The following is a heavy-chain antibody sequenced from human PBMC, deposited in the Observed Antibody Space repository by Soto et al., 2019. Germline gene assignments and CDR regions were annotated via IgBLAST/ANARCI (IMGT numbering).Heavy chain of an antibody. V-gene: IGHV1-2*02. CDR1: GYTFTGYY. D-gene: IGHD6-13*01. J-gene: IGHJ6*02. CDR3: ARELPPLYSSSWGYGMDV. CDR2: INPNSGGT. Sequence: QVQLVQSGAEVKKPGASVKVSCKASGYTFTGYYMHWVRQAPGQGLEWMGWINPNSGGTNYAQKFQGRVTMTRDTSISTAYMELSRLRSDDTAVYYCARELPPLYSSSWGYGMDVWGQGTTVTVSS.